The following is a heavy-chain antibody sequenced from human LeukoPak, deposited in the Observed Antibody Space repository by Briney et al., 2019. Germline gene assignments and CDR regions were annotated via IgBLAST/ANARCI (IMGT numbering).Heavy chain of an antibody. D-gene: IGHD1-1*01. Sequence: GGSLRLSCAASGFTFDDYAMHWVRQAPGKGLEWVSGISWNSGSIGYADSVKGRFTISRDNAKNTLYLQMNSLRAEDTAVYYCARGIVWNGWGQGTLVTVSS. CDR3: ARGIVWNG. CDR1: GFTFDDYA. V-gene: IGHV3-9*01. CDR2: ISWNSGSI. J-gene: IGHJ4*02.